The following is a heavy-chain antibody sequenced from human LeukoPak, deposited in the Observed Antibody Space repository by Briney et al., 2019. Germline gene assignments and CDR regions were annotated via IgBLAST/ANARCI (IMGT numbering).Heavy chain of an antibody. D-gene: IGHD3-10*01. J-gene: IGHJ4*02. CDR2: ISYDGSNK. CDR1: GFTFSSYA. CDR3: ARDMGGSYYYGSGSYHGYFDY. Sequence: GGSLRLSCAASGFTFSSYAMHWVRQAPGKGLEWVAVISYDGSNKYYADSVEGRFTISRDNSKNTLYLQMNSLRAEDTAVYYCARDMGGSYYYGSGSYHGYFDYWGQGTLVTVSS. V-gene: IGHV3-30*04.